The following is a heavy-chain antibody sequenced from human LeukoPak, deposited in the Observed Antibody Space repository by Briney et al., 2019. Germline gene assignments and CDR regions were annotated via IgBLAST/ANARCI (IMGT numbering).Heavy chain of an antibody. V-gene: IGHV3-23*01. CDR1: GFTFKNYA. Sequence: GGSLRLSCAASGFTFKNYAMHWVRQAPGKGLEWVSAISGSGGSTYYADSVKGRFTISRDNSKNTLYLQMNSLRAEDTAVYYCAKGRYYFDYWGQGTLVTVSS. J-gene: IGHJ4*02. CDR3: AKGRYYFDY. CDR2: ISGSGGST.